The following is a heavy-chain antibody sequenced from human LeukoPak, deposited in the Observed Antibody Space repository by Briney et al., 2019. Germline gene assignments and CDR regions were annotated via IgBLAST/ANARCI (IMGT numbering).Heavy chain of an antibody. D-gene: IGHD2-2*01. Sequence: ASVKVSCKASGYTFTSYGISWVRQAPGQGLEWMGWISAYNGNTKYAEKLQGRVTMTTDTSTSTAYMELRSLRPDDTAVYYCARVGYCSSTSCHDYYYYYMDVWSKGTTVTVSS. CDR1: GYTFTSYG. J-gene: IGHJ6*03. V-gene: IGHV1-18*01. CDR3: ARVGYCSSTSCHDYYYYYMDV. CDR2: ISAYNGNT.